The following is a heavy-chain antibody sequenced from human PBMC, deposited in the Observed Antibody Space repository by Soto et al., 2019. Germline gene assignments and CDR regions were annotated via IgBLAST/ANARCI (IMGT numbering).Heavy chain of an antibody. J-gene: IGHJ4*02. CDR2: ISGRGGTT. CDR1: GFTFSSYA. D-gene: IGHD3-22*01. CDR3: AKGHYSYDSSGYRVH. Sequence: EVQLLESGGGLVQPGGSLRLSCVASGFTFSSYAMSWVRQAPGKGLEWVSGISGRGGTTDYADSVKGRFTISRDNSKNTLFLQMDSLRAEDSAVYYCAKGHYSYDSSGYRVHWGQGTLVTVSS. V-gene: IGHV3-23*01.